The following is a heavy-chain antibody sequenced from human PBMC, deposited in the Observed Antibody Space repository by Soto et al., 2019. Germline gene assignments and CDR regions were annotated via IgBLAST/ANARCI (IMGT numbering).Heavy chain of an antibody. CDR1: GGSISSSNW. CDR2: IYHSGSN. CDR3: ASSVVVPAATDY. V-gene: IGHV4-4*02. Sequence: SETLSLTCAVSGGSISSSNWWSWGRQPPGKGMEWIGEIYHSGSNNYNPSLKSRVTISVDKSKNQFSLKLSSVTAADTAVYYCASSVVVPAATDYWGQGTQVTVSS. J-gene: IGHJ4*02. D-gene: IGHD2-2*01.